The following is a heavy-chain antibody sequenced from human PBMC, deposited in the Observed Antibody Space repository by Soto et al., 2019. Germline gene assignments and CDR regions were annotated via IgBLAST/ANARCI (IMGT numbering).Heavy chain of an antibody. Sequence: PGGSLRLSCTASGFTFGDYAMSWFRQAPGKGLEWVGFIRSKAYGGTTEYAASVKGRFTISRDDSKSIAYLQMNSLKTEDTAVYYCTREGDIVVVVGAFDIWGQGTMVTVSS. D-gene: IGHD2-15*01. CDR1: GFTFGDYA. CDR3: TREGDIVVVVGAFDI. J-gene: IGHJ3*02. V-gene: IGHV3-49*03. CDR2: IRSKAYGGTT.